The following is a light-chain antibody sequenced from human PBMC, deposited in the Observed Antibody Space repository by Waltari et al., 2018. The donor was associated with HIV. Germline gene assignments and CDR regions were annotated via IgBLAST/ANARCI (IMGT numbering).Light chain of an antibody. J-gene: IGKJ4*01. V-gene: IGKV3-20*01. Sequence: EIVLTQSPVTLSLSPGESATLSCRASQTLTSTSLAWYQQRPGQAPRLLIYGVSSMATGVPDRFSGSGSGTDFSLIITRLQPEDFAMYYCQQYGRSPTAFGGGTKVEIK. CDR1: QTLTSTS. CDR2: GVS. CDR3: QQYGRSPTA.